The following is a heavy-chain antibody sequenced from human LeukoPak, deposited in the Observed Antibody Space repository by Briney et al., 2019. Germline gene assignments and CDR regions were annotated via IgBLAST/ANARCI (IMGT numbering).Heavy chain of an antibody. J-gene: IGHJ3*02. D-gene: IGHD3-10*01. CDR1: GYTFTSYG. CDR2: ISAYNGNT. V-gene: IGHV1-18*01. CDR3: ARGFKGVLLWFGESQDAFDI. Sequence: ASVKVSCKASGYTFTSYGISWVRQAPGQGLEWMGWISAYNGNTNYAQKLQGRVTMTTDTSTSTAYMELRSLRSDDTAVYYCARGFKGVLLWFGESQDAFDIWGQGTMVTVSS.